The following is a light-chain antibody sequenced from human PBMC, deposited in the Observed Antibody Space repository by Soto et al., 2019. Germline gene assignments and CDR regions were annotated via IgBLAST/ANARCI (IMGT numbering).Light chain of an antibody. CDR1: QDIDNY. CDR3: QRYDNLEYT. CDR2: DAS. J-gene: IGKJ2*01. Sequence: DIQMTQSPSSLSASVGDRVTITCQASQDIDNYLNWYQQKPGRAPKLLIYDASTVETGVPLRFSGSRSGTDFTLTISGLQPEDIATYYCQRYDNLEYTFGQGTKVDIK. V-gene: IGKV1-33*01.